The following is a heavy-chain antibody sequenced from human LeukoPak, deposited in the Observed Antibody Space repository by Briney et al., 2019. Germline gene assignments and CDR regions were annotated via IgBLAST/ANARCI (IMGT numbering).Heavy chain of an antibody. CDR3: ARNRMGKIVHDAYDI. V-gene: IGHV4-39*01. Sequence: SETLSLTCTVSGGSISSSSYYWGWIRQPPGKGLEWIGSIYYSGSTYYNPSLKSRVTISVDTSKNQFSLKLSSVSAEDEAVYYCARNRMGKIVHDAYDIWGQGTMVTVSS. J-gene: IGHJ3*02. CDR1: GGSISSSSYY. CDR2: IYYSGST. D-gene: IGHD5-24*01.